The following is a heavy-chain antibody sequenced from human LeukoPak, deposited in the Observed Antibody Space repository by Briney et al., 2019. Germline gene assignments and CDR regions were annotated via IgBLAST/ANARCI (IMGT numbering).Heavy chain of an antibody. CDR2: ISSSGSTI. CDR3: ARSGILTGYSFDY. V-gene: IGHV3-48*03. D-gene: IGHD3-9*01. CDR1: GFTFSSYE. J-gene: IGHJ4*02. Sequence: GGSLRLSCVASGFTFSSYEMTWVRQAPGKGLEWVSYISSSGSTIYYADSVKGRFTISRDNAKNSLYLQMNSLRAEDTAVYYCARSGILTGYSFDYWGQGTLVTVSS.